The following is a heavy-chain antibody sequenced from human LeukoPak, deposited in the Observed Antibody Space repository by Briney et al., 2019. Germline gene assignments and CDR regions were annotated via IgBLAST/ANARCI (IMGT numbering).Heavy chain of an antibody. Sequence: AGGSLRLSCLASGSSFSSYWMNWVRQAQGKGPEWLANIKQDGSQTYYVDSVKGRFTISRDNAKNSLYPQMNSLRAGDTAVYYCATDAVGDSWSDYWGQGTLVTVSS. CDR2: IKQDGSQT. V-gene: IGHV3-7*01. D-gene: IGHD6-13*01. CDR1: GSSFSSYW. J-gene: IGHJ4*02. CDR3: ATDAVGDSWSDY.